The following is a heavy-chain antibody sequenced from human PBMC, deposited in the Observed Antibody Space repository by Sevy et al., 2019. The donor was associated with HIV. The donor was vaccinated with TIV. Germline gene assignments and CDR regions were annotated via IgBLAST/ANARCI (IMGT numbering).Heavy chain of an antibody. D-gene: IGHD6-13*01. CDR1: GFTFSSYS. V-gene: IGHV3-21*01. CDR2: ISSSSSYI. J-gene: IGHJ3*02. Sequence: GGSLRLSCAASGFTFSSYSMNWVRKAPGKGLEWVSSISSSSSYIYYADSVKGRFTISRDNAKNSLYLQMNSLRAEDTAVYYCARDQVAAAGRLEAFDIWGQGTMVTVSS. CDR3: ARDQVAAAGRLEAFDI.